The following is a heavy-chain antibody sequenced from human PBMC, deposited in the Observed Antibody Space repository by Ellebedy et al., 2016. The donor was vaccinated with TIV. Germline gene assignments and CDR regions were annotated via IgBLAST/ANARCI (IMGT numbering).Heavy chain of an antibody. CDR2: ITTSGTYM. D-gene: IGHD2-2*02. J-gene: IGHJ3*02. V-gene: IGHV3-11*06. CDR1: GFTFSVYY. CDR3: ARDRDCSITSCYNAFDI. Sequence: GGSLRLXXAASGFTFSVYYMTWIRQAPGKGLEYISYITTSGTYMNYADSVRGRFTISRDNSKNTLYLQMNSLRIEDTAVYYCARDRDCSITSCYNAFDIWGQGTMVTVSS.